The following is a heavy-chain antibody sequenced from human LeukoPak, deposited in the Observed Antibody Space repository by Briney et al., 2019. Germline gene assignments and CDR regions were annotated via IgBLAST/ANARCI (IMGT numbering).Heavy chain of an antibody. D-gene: IGHD3-16*02. V-gene: IGHV4-59*08. CDR2: IYYSGST. CDR1: GGSISSYY. CDR3: ARVPNYDYVWGSYQYYFDY. Sequence: SETLSLTCTVSGGSISSYYWSWIRQPPGKGLEWIGYIYYSGSTNYNPSLKSRVTISVDTSKNQFSLKLSSVTAADTAVYYCARVPNYDYVWGSYQYYFDYWGQGTLVTVSS. J-gene: IGHJ4*02.